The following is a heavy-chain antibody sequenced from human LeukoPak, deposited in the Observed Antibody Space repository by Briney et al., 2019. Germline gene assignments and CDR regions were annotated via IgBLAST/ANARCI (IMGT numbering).Heavy chain of an antibody. CDR1: GYTFTSYD. Sequence: GAPVKVSCKASGYTFTSYDINWVRQATGQGLEWMGWMNPNSGNTGYAQKFQGRVTMTRNTSISTAYMELSSLRSEDTAVYYCARGVARRYNWFDPWGQGTLVTVSS. D-gene: IGHD4-17*01. V-gene: IGHV1-8*01. J-gene: IGHJ5*02. CDR3: ARGVARRYNWFDP. CDR2: MNPNSGNT.